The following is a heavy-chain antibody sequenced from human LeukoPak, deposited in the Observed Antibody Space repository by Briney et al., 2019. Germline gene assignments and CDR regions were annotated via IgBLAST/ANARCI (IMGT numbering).Heavy chain of an antibody. CDR3: ARSAVAGTSSFDY. Sequence: VASVKVSCKASGGTFSSYAISWVRQAPGQGLEWMGRIIPILGIANYAQKFQGRVTITADISTSTAYMELSSLRSEDTAVYYCARSAVAGTSSFDYWGQGTLVTVSS. D-gene: IGHD6-19*01. J-gene: IGHJ4*02. CDR2: IIPILGIA. V-gene: IGHV1-69*04. CDR1: GGTFSSYA.